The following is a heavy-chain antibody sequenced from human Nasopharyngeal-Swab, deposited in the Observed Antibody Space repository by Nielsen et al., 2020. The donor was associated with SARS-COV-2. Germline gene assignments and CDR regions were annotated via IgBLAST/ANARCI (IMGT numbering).Heavy chain of an antibody. CDR1: GGSISSYY. Sequence: GSLRLSCTVSGGSISSYYWSWIRQPPGKGLEWIGYIYYSGNTNYNPSLKSRVTISVDTSKNQFSLKLSSVTAADTAVYYCARGWIAARPHYYYYYGMDVWGQGTTVTVSS. D-gene: IGHD6-6*01. CDR3: ARGWIAARPHYYYYYGMDV. V-gene: IGHV4-59*01. CDR2: IYYSGNT. J-gene: IGHJ6*02.